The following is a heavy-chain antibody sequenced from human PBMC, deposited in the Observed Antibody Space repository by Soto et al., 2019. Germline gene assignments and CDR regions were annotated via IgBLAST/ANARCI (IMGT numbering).Heavy chain of an antibody. CDR3: ATHGGSYPYYFDY. D-gene: IGHD1-26*01. CDR2: IYSGGST. Sequence: LRLSCVASWFTVSSNYMSWVRQAPGKGLEWVSVIYSGGSTYYADSVKGRFTISRDNSKNTLYLQMNSLRAEDTAVYYCATHGGSYPYYFDYWGQGTLVTVSS. J-gene: IGHJ4*02. CDR1: WFTVSSNY. V-gene: IGHV3-53*01.